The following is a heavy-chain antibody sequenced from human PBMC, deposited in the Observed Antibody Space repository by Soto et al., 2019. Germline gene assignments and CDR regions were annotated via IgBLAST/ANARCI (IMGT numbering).Heavy chain of an antibody. CDR1: GFTFSNFA. CDR3: AKGRNYDILTAHHAFDY. CDR2: VSGLGGGT. D-gene: IGHD3-9*01. Sequence: LESGGDLVPPWGYLRLSCAASGFTFSNFAMSWVRQAPGKGLEWVSSVSGLGGGTYYADYVKGRFTISRDNSKNTLFLQMSSLTAEDTARYYCAKGRNYDILTAHHAFDYWGQGTQVTVSS. J-gene: IGHJ4*02. V-gene: IGHV3-23*01.